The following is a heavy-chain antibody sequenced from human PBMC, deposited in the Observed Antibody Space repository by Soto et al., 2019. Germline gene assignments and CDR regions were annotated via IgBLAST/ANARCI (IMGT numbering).Heavy chain of an antibody. Sequence: QVQLQESGPGLVKPSETLSLTCTVSGGSITSYYWSWIRQPPGKGLECIGYIHNSGSTSYNPSLQSRVTISADVSKNQFSLDLRSVTAADTAVYYCARRWSGTDYWGHGTLVTVSS. V-gene: IGHV4-59*01. CDR3: ARRWSGTDY. D-gene: IGHD3-10*01. CDR2: IHNSGST. CDR1: GGSITSYY. J-gene: IGHJ4*01.